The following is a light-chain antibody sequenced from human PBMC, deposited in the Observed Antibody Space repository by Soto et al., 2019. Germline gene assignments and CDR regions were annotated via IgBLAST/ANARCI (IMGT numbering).Light chain of an antibody. CDR2: DVT. J-gene: IGLJ3*02. Sequence: QCALTQPASVSGSPGQSITISCTGTSSDVGGYNYVSWYQHHPGKAPKLMIYDVTNRPSGVSNRFSGSKSGNTASLTISGLQAEDEADYYCTSYTTSSPYLVFGGGTKLTVL. CDR3: TSYTTSSPYLV. V-gene: IGLV2-14*03. CDR1: SSDVGGYNY.